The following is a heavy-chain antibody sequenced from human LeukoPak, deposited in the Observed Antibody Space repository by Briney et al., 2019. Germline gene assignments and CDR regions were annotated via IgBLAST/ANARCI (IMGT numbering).Heavy chain of an antibody. J-gene: IGHJ4*02. CDR3: AREDGYSSSWYSDY. D-gene: IGHD6-13*01. CDR1: GFTFSDYY. V-gene: IGHV3-11*05. Sequence: GGSLRLYCAASGFTFSDYYMRWIRQAPGKGLEWHSDISSNSIYTNYADSVKGRFTISRDNAKNSLYLQMNRLRAEVTAVYYCAREDGYSSSWYSDYWCQGTLVSVSS. CDR2: ISSNSIYT.